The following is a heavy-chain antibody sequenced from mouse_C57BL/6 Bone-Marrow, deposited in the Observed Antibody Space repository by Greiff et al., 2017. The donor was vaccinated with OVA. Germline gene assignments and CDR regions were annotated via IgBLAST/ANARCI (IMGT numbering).Heavy chain of an antibody. CDR1: GFSLTSYG. Sequence: VKVVESGPGLVAPSQSLSITCTVSGFSLTSYGVDWVRQPPGKGLEWLGVIWGGGSTNYYSALMSSLSISKDNSKSQVFLKMNSLQTDDTAMYIQTFYYAWFADWGQGTLVTVSA. V-gene: IGHV2-9*01. J-gene: IGHJ3*01. D-gene: IGHD2-1*01. CDR3: TFYYAWFAD. CDR2: IWGGGST.